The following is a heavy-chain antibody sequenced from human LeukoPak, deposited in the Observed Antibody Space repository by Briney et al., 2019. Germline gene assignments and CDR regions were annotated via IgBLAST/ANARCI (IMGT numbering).Heavy chain of an antibody. Sequence: GRSLRLSCAASGFTFDDYAMHWVRQAPGKGLELVSGISWNSGSIGYADSVKGRFTISRDNAKNSLYLQMNSLRAEDTALYYCAKDGRSRPYGMDVWGQGTTVTVSS. CDR3: AKDGRSRPYGMDV. CDR2: ISWNSGSI. D-gene: IGHD2-15*01. V-gene: IGHV3-9*01. J-gene: IGHJ6*02. CDR1: GFTFDDYA.